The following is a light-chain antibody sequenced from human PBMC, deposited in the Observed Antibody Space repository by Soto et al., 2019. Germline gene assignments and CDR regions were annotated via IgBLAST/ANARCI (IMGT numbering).Light chain of an antibody. CDR1: QFVSSRY. V-gene: IGKV3D-20*02. Sequence: EIVLTQSPSTLTLSPGESATLLCRASQFVSSRYLAWYQQKPGQAPRLLIYDASNRATGIPARFSGSGSGTDFTLTISSLEPEDFAVYYCQQYNNWITFGQGTRLEIK. CDR3: QQYNNWIT. CDR2: DAS. J-gene: IGKJ5*01.